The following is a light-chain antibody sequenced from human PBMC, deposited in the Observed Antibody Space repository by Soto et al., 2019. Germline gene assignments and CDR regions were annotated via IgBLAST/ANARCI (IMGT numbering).Light chain of an antibody. V-gene: IGKV2-24*01. CDR3: MQATQAYT. Sequence: DIVLTQTPLSSPVTFGHPASFPSGLVQSLVLVIGNTYLTGLQQRPGQPPRLLIYMISNRFSGVPDRFSGSGAGTDFTLKISRVEADDVGVYYCMQATQAYTFGQGTKLEIK. CDR1: QSLVLVIGNTY. J-gene: IGKJ2*01. CDR2: MIS.